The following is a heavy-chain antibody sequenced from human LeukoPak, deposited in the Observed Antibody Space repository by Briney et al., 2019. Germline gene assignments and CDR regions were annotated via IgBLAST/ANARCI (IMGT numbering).Heavy chain of an antibody. CDR1: GGSISSYY. Sequence: SETLSLTCTVSGGSISSYYWSWIRQPPGKGLEWIGYIYYSGSTNYNPSLKSRVTISVDTSKNQFSLKLSSVTAADTAVYYCARLVPNYGMDVWGQGTTVTVSS. J-gene: IGHJ6*02. CDR3: ARLVPNYGMDV. CDR2: IYYSGST. D-gene: IGHD6-6*01. V-gene: IGHV4-59*08.